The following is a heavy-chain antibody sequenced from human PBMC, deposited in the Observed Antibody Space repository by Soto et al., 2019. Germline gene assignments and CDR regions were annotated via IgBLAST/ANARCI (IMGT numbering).Heavy chain of an antibody. Sequence: ASVKVSCKASGYTFTGYYMHWVRQAPGQGLEWMGWINPDSGGTNYAQKFQGRVTMTRDTSISTAYMELSGLRSDDTAVYYCARANDGDSGYYYYGMDVWGQGTTVTVSS. D-gene: IGHD4-17*01. CDR3: ARANDGDSGYYYYGMDV. V-gene: IGHV1-2*02. J-gene: IGHJ6*02. CDR2: INPDSGGT. CDR1: GYTFTGYY.